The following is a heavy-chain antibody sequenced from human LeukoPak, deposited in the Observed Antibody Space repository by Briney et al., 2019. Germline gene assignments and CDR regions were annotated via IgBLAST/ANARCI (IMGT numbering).Heavy chain of an antibody. CDR3: ARARGLVGGYDPYYFDY. V-gene: IGHV4-34*01. Sequence: SETLSLTCAVYGGSFSDYYWTWIRQPPGKGLEWIGEINHSGSTNYNPSLKSRVTISVDRSKNQFSLKLSSVTAADTAVYYCARARGLVGGYDPYYFDYWGQGTLVTVSS. CDR1: GGSFSDYY. J-gene: IGHJ4*02. CDR2: INHSGST. D-gene: IGHD5-12*01.